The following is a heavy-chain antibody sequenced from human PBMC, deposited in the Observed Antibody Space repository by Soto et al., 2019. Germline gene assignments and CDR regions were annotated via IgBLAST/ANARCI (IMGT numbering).Heavy chain of an antibody. Sequence: SETLSLTCTVSGVSITSGTYYWSWIRQHPGKGLEWIGYIVYPGSTYYNPSLKSRITISVDTSNNQFSLKLDSVTAADTAVYYCATGIQLWTYNWFDPWGQGTLVTVSS. J-gene: IGHJ5*02. V-gene: IGHV4-31*03. CDR2: IVYPGST. CDR3: ATGIQLWTYNWFDP. CDR1: GVSITSGTYY. D-gene: IGHD5-18*01.